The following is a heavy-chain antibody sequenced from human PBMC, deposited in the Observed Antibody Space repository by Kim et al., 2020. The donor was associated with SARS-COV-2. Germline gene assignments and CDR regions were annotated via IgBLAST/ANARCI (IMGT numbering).Heavy chain of an antibody. CDR3: AKDMGYCSGGSCYSYFDY. Sequence: GGSLRLSRAASGFTFDDYTMHWVRQAPGKGLEWVSLISWDGGSTYYADSVKGRFTISRDNSKNSLYLQMNSLRTEDTALYYCAKDMGYCSGGSCYSYFDYWGQGTLVTVSS. CDR2: ISWDGGST. CDR1: GFTFDDYT. D-gene: IGHD2-15*01. J-gene: IGHJ4*02. V-gene: IGHV3-43*01.